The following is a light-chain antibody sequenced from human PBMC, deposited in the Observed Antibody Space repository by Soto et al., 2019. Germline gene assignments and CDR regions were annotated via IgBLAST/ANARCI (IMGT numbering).Light chain of an antibody. CDR2: KVS. Sequence: DIQMTQSPSILSASVGDRVIITCRASQTISSWLAWYQQKPGKVPKLLIYKVSTLESGVPSRFSGSGSGTEFTVTLCSLQPDDIAIYYCHKYDDNSFTFGQGTKLDIK. J-gene: IGKJ2*01. CDR3: HKYDDNSFT. CDR1: QTISSW. V-gene: IGKV1-5*03.